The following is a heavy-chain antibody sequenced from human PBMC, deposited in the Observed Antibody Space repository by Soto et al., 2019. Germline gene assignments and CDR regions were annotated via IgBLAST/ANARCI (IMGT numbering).Heavy chain of an antibody. D-gene: IGHD3-10*01. Sequence: QVQLVQSGAEVKKPGASVTVSCKASGYIFTNYHIHWVRQVPGQGLEWMGIINPSGGRTTYAQKFQGRVTMTRDTSTSTVYMELSSLRSEDTALYYCARDPGSSHSYGSGSPANWVDPWGQGTLVTVSS. CDR1: GYIFTNYH. V-gene: IGHV1-46*01. CDR3: ARDPGSSHSYGSGSPANWVDP. J-gene: IGHJ5*02. CDR2: INPSGGRT.